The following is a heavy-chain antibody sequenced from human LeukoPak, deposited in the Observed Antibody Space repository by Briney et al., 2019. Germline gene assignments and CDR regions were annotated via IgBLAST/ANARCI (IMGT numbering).Heavy chain of an antibody. CDR3: ARWIEYSTGWYFDY. Sequence: SETLSLTCTVSGGSISSGDYYWSWIRQPPGKGLEWIGYIYYSGSTYYNPSLKSRVTISVDTSKNQFSLKLSSVTAADTAVYYCARWIEYSTGWYFDYWGQGTLVTVSS. D-gene: IGHD6-19*01. V-gene: IGHV4-30-4*01. CDR1: GGSISSGDYY. J-gene: IGHJ4*02. CDR2: IYYSGST.